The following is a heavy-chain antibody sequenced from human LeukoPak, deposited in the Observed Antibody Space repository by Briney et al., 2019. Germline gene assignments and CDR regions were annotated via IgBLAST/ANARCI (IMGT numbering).Heavy chain of an antibody. Sequence: ASVKVSCKASGYTFTDYYMHWVRQAPGQGLEWVGSFNPYSGASKYAQKLQGRVTMTGDTSISTAYLQLGRVVGDDTAVYYCAKNGDYGYAMDVWGQGTTVTVSS. J-gene: IGHJ6*02. V-gene: IGHV1-2*02. CDR2: FNPYSGAS. CDR1: GYTFTDYY. CDR3: AKNGDYGYAMDV. D-gene: IGHD4-17*01.